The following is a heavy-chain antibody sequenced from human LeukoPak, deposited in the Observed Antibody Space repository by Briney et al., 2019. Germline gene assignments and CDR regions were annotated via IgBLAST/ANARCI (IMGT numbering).Heavy chain of an antibody. CDR3: ARWPHCQDF. J-gene: IGHJ4*02. V-gene: IGHV3-7*03. Sequence: LSGGSLTLSCAASGFTFSDFYMSWVRQAPGKGLEWVANINKDGSEEKYVDSVKGRFTISRDNAKNSLYLQMSSLRADDTAVYYCARWPHCQDFWGRGTRVTVSS. CDR1: GFTFSDFY. CDR2: INKDGSEE.